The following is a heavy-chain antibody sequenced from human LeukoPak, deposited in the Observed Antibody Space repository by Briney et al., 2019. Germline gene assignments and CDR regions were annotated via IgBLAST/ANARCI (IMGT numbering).Heavy chain of an antibody. V-gene: IGHV3-23*01. J-gene: IGHJ4*02. D-gene: IGHD1-7*01. Sequence: GGSLRLSCAASGFTVSSDYMNWVRQAPGKGLEWVSAISGSGGSTYYADSVKGRFTISRDNSKNTLYLQMNSLRAEDTAVYYCAKGRSSWNYADFDYWGQGTLVTVSS. CDR3: AKGRSSWNYADFDY. CDR1: GFTVSSDY. CDR2: ISGSGGST.